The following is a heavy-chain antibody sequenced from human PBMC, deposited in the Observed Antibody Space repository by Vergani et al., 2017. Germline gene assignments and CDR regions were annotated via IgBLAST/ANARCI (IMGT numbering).Heavy chain of an antibody. V-gene: IGHV3-48*04. J-gene: IGHJ4*02. CDR1: GFTFTNYG. Sequence: VQLVESGGGVVQPGGSLRLSCAASGFTFTNYGMHWVRQAPGKGLEWVSYISSSGSTIYYADSVKGRFTISRDNAKNSLYLQMNSLRAEDTAVYYCARDLAAAGTNWGQGTLVTVSS. CDR2: ISSSGSTI. CDR3: ARDLAAAGTN. D-gene: IGHD6-13*01.